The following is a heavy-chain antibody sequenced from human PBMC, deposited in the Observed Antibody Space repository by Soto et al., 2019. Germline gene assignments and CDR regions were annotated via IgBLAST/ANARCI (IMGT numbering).Heavy chain of an antibody. Sequence: QVQLVQSGAGVKKPGSSVKVSCKASGDTFSSYAISWVRQAPGQGLEWMGGIIPIFGTANYAQKFQGRVTITADESKSTSYMVRSRLRSDDTAVYYCARVPTIDIVLGPDAADLRAYYYHGMDVWGQGTTVTASS. V-gene: IGHV1-69*12. J-gene: IGHJ6*02. D-gene: IGHD2-2*01. CDR1: GDTFSSYA. CDR3: ARVPTIDIVLGPDAADLRAYYYHGMDV. CDR2: IIPIFGTA.